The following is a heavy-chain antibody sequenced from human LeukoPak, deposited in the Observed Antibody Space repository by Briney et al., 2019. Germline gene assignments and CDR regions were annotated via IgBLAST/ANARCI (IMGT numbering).Heavy chain of an antibody. CDR2: LSGSGTAS. J-gene: IGHJ6*03. V-gene: IGHV3-23*01. CDR1: TFTFSRFA. D-gene: IGHD2/OR15-2a*01. Sequence: GGSLRLSCAASTFTFSRFAMSWLPQAQGTGLEWVSTLSGSGTASYYDLSVKGRFTTSRDNSKDTLYLKMRNLRAHAAAFYFCANQLGSHSFLFYFMDVWGTGTAVSVS. CDR3: ANQLGSHSFLFYFMDV.